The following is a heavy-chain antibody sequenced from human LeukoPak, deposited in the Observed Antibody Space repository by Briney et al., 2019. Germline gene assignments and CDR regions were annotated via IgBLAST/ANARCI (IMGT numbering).Heavy chain of an antibody. J-gene: IGHJ3*02. V-gene: IGHV3-48*03. Sequence: SGGSLRLSCAASGFTFSGYEMNWVRQAPGKGLGWVSYISSSGSTIYYADSVKGRFTISRDNAKNSLYLQMNSLRAEDTAVYYCARDMGAFDIWGQGTMVTVSS. D-gene: IGHD3-10*01. CDR3: ARDMGAFDI. CDR2: ISSSGSTI. CDR1: GFTFSGYE.